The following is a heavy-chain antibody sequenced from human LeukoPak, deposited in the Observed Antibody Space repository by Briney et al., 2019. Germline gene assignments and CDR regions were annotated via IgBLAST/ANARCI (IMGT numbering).Heavy chain of an antibody. Sequence: GESLKISCRGSGYSFTNYWIGWVRQMPGKGLEWMGIIYPGGSDTRYGPSFQGQVTISADKSFSTAYLQWSSLKASDTAMYYCARHHSGSYLDFWGQGTLVSVSS. V-gene: IGHV5-51*01. D-gene: IGHD1-26*01. CDR2: IYPGGSDT. CDR3: ARHHSGSYLDF. CDR1: GYSFTNYW. J-gene: IGHJ4*02.